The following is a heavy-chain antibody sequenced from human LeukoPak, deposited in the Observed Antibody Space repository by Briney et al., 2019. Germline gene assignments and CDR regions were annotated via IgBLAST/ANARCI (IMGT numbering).Heavy chain of an antibody. J-gene: IGHJ4*02. V-gene: IGHV3-11*01. CDR3: ARGPVSSSGFFGY. D-gene: IGHD3-22*01. CDR2: VSSSGGTI. CDR1: GFTVSSNY. Sequence: GALRLSCAASGFTVSSNYMSWVHQAPGKGLEWVSYVSSSGGTISYADSVKGRFSISRDNAKKSLYLQMNSLRAEDTAIYYCARGPVSSSGFFGYWGQGTLVTVSS.